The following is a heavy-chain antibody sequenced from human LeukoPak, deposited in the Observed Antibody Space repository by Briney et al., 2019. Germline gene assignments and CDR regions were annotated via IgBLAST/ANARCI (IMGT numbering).Heavy chain of an antibody. J-gene: IGHJ4*02. Sequence: GRSLRLSCAASGFTFDDYGMHWVRQSPGKGLEWVSGINWNSDSIGYADSVKGRFTLSRDNAKKSLYLQMNSLRPEDTALYYCAKRGRSSWHYSFDSWGQGTLVTVSS. CDR2: INWNSDSI. V-gene: IGHV3-9*01. CDR3: AKRGRSSWHYSFDS. CDR1: GFTFDDYG. D-gene: IGHD6-13*01.